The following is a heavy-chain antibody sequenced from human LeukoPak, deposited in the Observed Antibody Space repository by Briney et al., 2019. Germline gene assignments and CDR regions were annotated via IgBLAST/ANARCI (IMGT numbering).Heavy chain of an antibody. J-gene: IGHJ6*02. V-gene: IGHV4-59*08. Sequence: PSETLSLTCTVSGGSISSYYWSWIRQPPGKGLEWIGYIYYSGSTNYNPSLKSRVTISVDTSKNQFSLKLSSVTAADTAVYYCARQGSSGWYSNYYYYYGMDVWGQGTTVTVSS. CDR1: GGSISSYY. D-gene: IGHD6-19*01. CDR3: ARQGSSGWYSNYYYYYGMDV. CDR2: IYYSGST.